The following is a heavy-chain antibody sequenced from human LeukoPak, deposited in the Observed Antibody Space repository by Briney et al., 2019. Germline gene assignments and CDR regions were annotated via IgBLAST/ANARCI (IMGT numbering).Heavy chain of an antibody. J-gene: IGHJ4*02. Sequence: SETLSLTCTVSGGSISSYYWGWIRQPPGKGLEWIGSIYHSGSTYYNPSLKSRVTISVDTSKNQFSLKLSSVTAADTAVYYCARDLDYGSGSLGYWGQGTLVTVSS. V-gene: IGHV4-38-2*02. CDR1: GGSISSYY. CDR3: ARDLDYGSGSLGY. D-gene: IGHD3-10*01. CDR2: IYHSGST.